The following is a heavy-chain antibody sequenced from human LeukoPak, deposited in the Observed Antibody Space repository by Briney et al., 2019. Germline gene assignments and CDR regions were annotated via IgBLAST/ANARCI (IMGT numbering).Heavy chain of an antibody. Sequence: SVKVSCKASGGTFSSYAISWVRQAPGQGLEWMGGIIPIFGTANYAQKFQGRVTITTDESTSTAYMELSSLRSEDTAVYYCAGGYGGNPDAFDIWGQGTMVTVSS. CDR2: IIPIFGTA. CDR1: GGTFSSYA. CDR3: AGGYGGNPDAFDI. J-gene: IGHJ3*02. D-gene: IGHD4-23*01. V-gene: IGHV1-69*05.